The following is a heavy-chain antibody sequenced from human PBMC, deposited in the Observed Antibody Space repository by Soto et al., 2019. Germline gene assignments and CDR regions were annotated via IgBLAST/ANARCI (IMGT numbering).Heavy chain of an antibody. Sequence: ASVKLSRKISGYTHTELSMHWVRKTKGKGLEWMGGFDPEDGETIYAQKFQGRVTMTEDTSTDTAYMELSSLRSEDTAVYYCAIEGSYGHNWFDPWGQGTLVTVS. CDR2: FDPEDGET. V-gene: IGHV1-24*01. CDR3: AIEGSYGHNWFDP. D-gene: IGHD5-18*01. CDR1: GYTHTELS. J-gene: IGHJ5*02.